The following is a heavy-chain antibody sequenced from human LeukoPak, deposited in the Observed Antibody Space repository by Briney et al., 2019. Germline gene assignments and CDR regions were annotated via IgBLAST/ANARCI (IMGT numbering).Heavy chain of an antibody. CDR3: AIRIGAYCGGDCYSGYFQH. CDR2: IHPGNSDT. Sequence: GESLKISCKGSGYSFTNYWIGWVRQMPGKGLEWMGIIHPGNSDTRYSPSFQGQVTISVDKSNSTAYLQWSSLKASGTAMYYCAIRIGAYCGGDCYSGYFQHWGQGTLVTVSS. J-gene: IGHJ1*01. CDR1: GYSFTNYW. V-gene: IGHV5-51*01. D-gene: IGHD2-21*02.